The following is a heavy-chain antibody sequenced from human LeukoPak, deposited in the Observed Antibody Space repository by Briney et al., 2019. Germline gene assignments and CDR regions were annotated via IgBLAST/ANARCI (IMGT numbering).Heavy chain of an antibody. D-gene: IGHD3-22*01. CDR3: ARHVVAVGFDY. J-gene: IGHJ4*02. Sequence: PGGSLRLSCAASGFTLSNAWMNWVRQAPGKGLEWVSSITSSSSYIYYADSVKGRFTISRDNAKNSLYLQMNSLRVEDTAVYYCARHVVAVGFDYWGQGTLVTVSS. CDR1: GFTLSNAW. CDR2: ITSSSSYI. V-gene: IGHV3-21*01.